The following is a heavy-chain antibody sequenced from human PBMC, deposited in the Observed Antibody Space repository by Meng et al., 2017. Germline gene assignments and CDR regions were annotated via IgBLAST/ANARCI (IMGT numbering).Heavy chain of an antibody. Sequence: QGLLVQLGAGGKKPGSSVKVSCKASDGTFSSYAISWVRQAPGQGLEWMGGIIPIFGTANYAQKFQGRVTITADESTSTAYMELSSLRSEDTAVYYCARRPGYSSGWYDYWGQGTLVTVSS. D-gene: IGHD6-19*01. CDR3: ARRPGYSSGWYDY. V-gene: IGHV1-69*01. CDR1: DGTFSSYA. CDR2: IIPIFGTA. J-gene: IGHJ4*02.